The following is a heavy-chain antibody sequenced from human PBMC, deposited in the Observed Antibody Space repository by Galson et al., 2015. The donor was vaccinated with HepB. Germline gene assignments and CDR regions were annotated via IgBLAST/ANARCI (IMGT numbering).Heavy chain of an antibody. D-gene: IGHD1-26*01. CDR2: IIPIFGTA. V-gene: IGHV1-69*13. CDR1: GGTFSSYA. Sequence: SVKVSCKASGGTFSSYAISWVRQAPGQGLEWMGGIIPIFGTANYAQKFQGRVTITADESTSTAYIELSSLRSEDTAVYYCARESGSYYKKKSNLFDYWGQGTLVTVSS. J-gene: IGHJ4*02. CDR3: ARESGSYYKKKSNLFDY.